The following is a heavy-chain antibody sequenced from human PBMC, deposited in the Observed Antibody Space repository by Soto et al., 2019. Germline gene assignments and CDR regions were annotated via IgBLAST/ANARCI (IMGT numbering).Heavy chain of an antibody. Sequence: GGSLRLSCAASGFTFRSYAMHWVRQAPGKGLEWVAVVSYDGRNKYYADSVKGRFTISRDNSKNTLYLQMNSLRAEDMAVYYCTRETRDIDYWGQGTLVTVSS. CDR1: GFTFRSYA. CDR3: TRETRDIDY. CDR2: VSYDGRNK. V-gene: IGHV3-30*04. D-gene: IGHD2-15*01. J-gene: IGHJ4*02.